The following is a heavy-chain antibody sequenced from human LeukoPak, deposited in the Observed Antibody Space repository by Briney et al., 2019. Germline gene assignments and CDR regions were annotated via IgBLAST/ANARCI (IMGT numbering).Heavy chain of an antibody. CDR1: GFTFSSYS. J-gene: IGHJ6*03. Sequence: PGGSLRLSCAASGFTFSSYSMNWVRQAPGKGLEWVAFIRYDGSNKYYADSVKGRFTISRDNSKNTLYLQMNSLRAEDTAVYYCAKDGGGYYPSYYYYMDVWGKGTTVTISS. V-gene: IGHV3-30*02. CDR3: AKDGGGYYPSYYYYMDV. D-gene: IGHD3-22*01. CDR2: IRYDGSNK.